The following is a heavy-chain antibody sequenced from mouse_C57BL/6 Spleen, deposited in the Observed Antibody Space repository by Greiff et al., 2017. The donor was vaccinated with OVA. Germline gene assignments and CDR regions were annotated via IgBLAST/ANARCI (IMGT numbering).Heavy chain of an antibody. J-gene: IGHJ3*01. CDR3: ASGSFAY. CDR2: IDPYSGGT. V-gene: IGHV1-72*01. CDR1: GYTFTSYW. Sequence: QVQLKESGAELVKPGASVKLSCKASGYTFTSYWMHWVKQRPGRGLEWIGRIDPYSGGTKYNEKFKSKATLTVDKPSSTAYMQLSSLTSEDSAVYYCASGSFAYWGQGTLVTVSA.